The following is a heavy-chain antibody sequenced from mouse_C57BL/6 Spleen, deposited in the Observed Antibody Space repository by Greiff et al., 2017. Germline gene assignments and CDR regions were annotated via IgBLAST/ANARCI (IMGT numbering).Heavy chain of an antibody. D-gene: IGHD4-1*01. J-gene: IGHJ1*03. CDR1: GFTFSDYG. V-gene: IGHV5-15*01. Sequence: DVQLVESGGGLVQPGGSLKLSCAAPGFTFSDYGMAWVRQAPRKGPGWVAFISNLANSIYYADTVTGRITISKENAKNTQYLEMSSLRSEDAAMYYCARQGGTDWYFDVWGTGTTVTVSS. CDR3: ARQGGTDWYFDV. CDR2: ISNLANSI.